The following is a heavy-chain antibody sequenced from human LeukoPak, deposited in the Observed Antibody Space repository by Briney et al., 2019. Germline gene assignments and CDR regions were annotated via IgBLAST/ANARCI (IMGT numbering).Heavy chain of an antibody. CDR2: INHSGST. CDR1: GGSFSGYY. Sequence: SENVSLTCAVYGGSFSGYYWSWIRHPPGKGLEWIGEINHSGSTNYNPSLKSRVTISVDASKNLFALKLSSVTAADTAVYYCARDRYCSGGSCYLAWFDPWGQATMVTHSS. CDR3: ARDRYCSGGSCYLAWFDP. D-gene: IGHD2-15*01. J-gene: IGHJ5*02. V-gene: IGHV4-34*01.